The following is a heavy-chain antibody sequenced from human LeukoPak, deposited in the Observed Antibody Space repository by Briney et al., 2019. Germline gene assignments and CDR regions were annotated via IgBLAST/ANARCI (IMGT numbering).Heavy chain of an antibody. CDR1: GYTFTSYG. CDR3: ASPGDFWSGYYQYYYYGMDV. Sequence: SVTVSCKASGYTFTSYGISWVRQAPGQGLEWMGGIIPIFGTANYAQKFQGRVTITADESTSTAYMELSSLRSEDTAVYYCASPGDFWSGYYQYYYYGMDVWGQGTTVTVSS. CDR2: IIPIFGTA. D-gene: IGHD3-3*01. V-gene: IGHV1-69*13. J-gene: IGHJ6*02.